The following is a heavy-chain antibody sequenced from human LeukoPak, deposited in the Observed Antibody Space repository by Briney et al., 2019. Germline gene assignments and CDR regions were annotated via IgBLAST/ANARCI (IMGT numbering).Heavy chain of an antibody. CDR2: ISSSSSYI. CDR1: GFTFSSYR. Sequence: GGSLRLSCAASGFTFSSYRMNWVRQAPGKGLEWVSSISSSSSYIYYADSVKGRFTISRDNAKNLLYLDMNSLGAEDTAVYYCARGHTAVTRHFDFWGQGTLVTVSS. J-gene: IGHJ4*02. V-gene: IGHV3-21*01. D-gene: IGHD4-17*01. CDR3: ARGHTAVTRHFDF.